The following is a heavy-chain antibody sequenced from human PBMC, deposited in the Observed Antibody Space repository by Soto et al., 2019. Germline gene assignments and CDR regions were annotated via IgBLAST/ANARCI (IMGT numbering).Heavy chain of an antibody. D-gene: IGHD1-26*01. J-gene: IGHJ4*02. CDR1: GGSISSGGYS. CDR3: ARREIQGPIDY. CDR2: IYYSGTT. V-gene: IGHV4-30-2*01. Sequence: SETLSLTCAVSGGSISSGGYSWSWIRQPPGKGLEWIGYIYYSGTTYYNPSLKSRVTMSVDTSKNQFSLKLTSVTAVDTAVYYWARREIQGPIDYWGQGTLVTVSS.